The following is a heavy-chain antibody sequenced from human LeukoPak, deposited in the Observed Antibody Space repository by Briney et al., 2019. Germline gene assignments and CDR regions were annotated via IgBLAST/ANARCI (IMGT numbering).Heavy chain of an antibody. D-gene: IGHD3-3*01. Sequence: ASVKVSCKASGYTFTSYDINWVRQATGQGLEWMGWMNPNSGNTGYAQKFQGRVTMTRNTSISTAYMELSSLRSDDTAVYYCARLDDFWSVGRGDYWGQGTLVTVSS. V-gene: IGHV1-8*01. J-gene: IGHJ4*02. CDR1: GYTFTSYD. CDR3: ARLDDFWSVGRGDY. CDR2: MNPNSGNT.